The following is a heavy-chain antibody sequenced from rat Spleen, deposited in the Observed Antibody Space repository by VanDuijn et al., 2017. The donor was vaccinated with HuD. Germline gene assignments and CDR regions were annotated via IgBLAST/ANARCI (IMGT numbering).Heavy chain of an antibody. Sequence: EVQLVESDGGLVQPGRSLKLSCAASGFTFSNYGMAWVRQTPTKGLEWVASISTGGGNTYYRDSVKGRFTISRDNAKSSLYLQMDSLRSADTATYYCTTFRTTVDWYFDFWGPGTMVTVSS. D-gene: IGHD1-1*01. V-gene: IGHV5S13*01. J-gene: IGHJ1*01. CDR3: TTFRTTVDWYFDF. CDR2: ISTGGGNT. CDR1: GFTFSNYG.